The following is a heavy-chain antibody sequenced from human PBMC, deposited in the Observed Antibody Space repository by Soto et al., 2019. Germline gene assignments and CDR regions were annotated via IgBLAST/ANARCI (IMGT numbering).Heavy chain of an antibody. D-gene: IGHD2-15*01. CDR2: IYYSGST. Sequence: SGPTLVNPTQTLTLTCTFSGFSLSTSGMCVSWIRQPPGKGLEWIGYIYYSGSTNYNPSLKSRVTISVDTSKNQFSLKLSSVTAADTAVYYCSRDGRYCSGGSCVPDAFDIWGQGTMVTVSS. V-gene: IGHV4-61*08. J-gene: IGHJ3*02. CDR3: SRDGRYCSGGSCVPDAFDI. CDR1: GFSLSTSGMC.